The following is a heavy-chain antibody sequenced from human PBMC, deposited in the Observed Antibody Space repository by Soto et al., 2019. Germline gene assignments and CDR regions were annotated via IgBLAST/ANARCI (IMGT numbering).Heavy chain of an antibody. CDR1: GGSISSSSYY. J-gene: IGHJ4*02. CDR2: IYYSGST. CDR3: ARHVGGLGYCTNGVCPYYFDY. V-gene: IGHV4-39*01. D-gene: IGHD2-8*01. Sequence: SETLSLTCTVSGGSISSSSYYWGWIRQPPGKGLEWIGSIYYSGSTYYNPSLKSRVTISVDTSKNQFSLKLSSVTAADTAVYYCARHVGGLGYCTNGVCPYYFDYWGQGTLVTVSS.